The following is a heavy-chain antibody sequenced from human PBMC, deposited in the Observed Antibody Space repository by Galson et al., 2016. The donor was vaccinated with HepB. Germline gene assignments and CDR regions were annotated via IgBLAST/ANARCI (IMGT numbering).Heavy chain of an antibody. CDR3: AKDGRATLTGDHFDH. V-gene: IGHV3-23*01. CDR2: ITGSGDTT. Sequence: SLRLSCAASGFSFSTSGMSWVRQTPGRGLEWVSGITGSGDTTHYADSVKGRFTISRDNSKNTLYLYMNSLRAEDTAVYYCAKDGRATLTGDHFDHWGQGTLVTVSS. J-gene: IGHJ4*02. D-gene: IGHD7-27*01. CDR1: GFSFSTSG.